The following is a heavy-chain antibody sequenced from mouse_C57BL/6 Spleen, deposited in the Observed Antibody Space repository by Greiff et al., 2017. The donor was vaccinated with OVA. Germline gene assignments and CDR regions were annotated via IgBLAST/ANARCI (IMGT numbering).Heavy chain of an antibody. V-gene: IGHV1-52*01. CDR1: GYTFTSYW. CDR3: ARERATVPYFDY. CDR2: IDPSDSET. J-gene: IGHJ2*01. Sequence: QVQLQQSGAELVRPGSSVKLSCKASGYTFTSYWMHWVKQRPIQGLEWIGNIDPSDSETHYNQKFKDKATLTVDKSSSTAYMQLSSLTSEDAAVYFCARERATVPYFDYWGQGTTLTVSS. D-gene: IGHD1-1*01.